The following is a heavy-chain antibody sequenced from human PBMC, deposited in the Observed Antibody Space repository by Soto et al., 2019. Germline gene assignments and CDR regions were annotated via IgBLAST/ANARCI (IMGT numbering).Heavy chain of an antibody. J-gene: IGHJ5*02. CDR1: GFTFSSYS. CDR3: ARDKDVGVVAAIGPFDP. CDR2: ISSSSSTI. V-gene: IGHV3-48*02. D-gene: IGHD2-15*01. Sequence: GGSLRLSCAASGFTFSSYSMNWVRQAPGKGLEWVSYISSSSSTIYHADSVKGRFTISRDNAKNSLYLQMNSLRDEDTAVYYCARDKDVGVVAAIGPFDPWGQGTLVTVSS.